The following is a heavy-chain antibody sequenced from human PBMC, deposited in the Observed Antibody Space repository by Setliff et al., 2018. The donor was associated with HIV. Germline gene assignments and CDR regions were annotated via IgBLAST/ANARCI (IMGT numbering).Heavy chain of an antibody. V-gene: IGHV3-30*02. D-gene: IGHD2-15*01. J-gene: IGHJ4*02. CDR1: GFTFSSYG. CDR3: ARGVPGICSGGTCYLEY. Sequence: HPGGSLRLSCAASGFTFSSYGMHWVRQAPGKGLEWVTFIRHDGINEDYRDSVKGRFSVSRDNSKNTVFLQMNSLRVEDTALYYCARGVPGICSGGTCYLEYWGQGALVTV. CDR2: IRHDGINE.